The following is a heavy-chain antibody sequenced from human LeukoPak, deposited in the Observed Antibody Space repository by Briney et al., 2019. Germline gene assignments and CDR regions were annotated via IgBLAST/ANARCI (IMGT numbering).Heavy chain of an antibody. CDR3: ARTYCSGGTCSGADH. V-gene: IGHV3-30*04. CDR2: ISYDSTKR. D-gene: IGHD2-15*01. CDR1: GFTFTDYA. Sequence: PGGSLRLSCQASGFTFTDYALHWVRQAPGKGLEWVAVISYDSTKRYYAHSVKGRFTISRDNYRDTLFLQMDGLKAEDTAVYYCARTYCSGGTCSGADHWGQGTVVTVSS. J-gene: IGHJ5*02.